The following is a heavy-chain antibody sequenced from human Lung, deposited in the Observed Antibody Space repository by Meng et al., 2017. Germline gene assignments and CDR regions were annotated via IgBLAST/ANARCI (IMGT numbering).Heavy chain of an antibody. J-gene: IGHJ5*02. Sequence: QVQLVQSGAEVKKPGASVKVSCKASGYTFTSYGISWVRQAPGQGLEWMGWISTYNGNTNYAQKLQGRVTMTTDTSTSTAYMELRSLTSDDTAVYYCARDGDIVLVLGWFDPWGQGTLVTVSS. D-gene: IGHD2-8*02. CDR1: GYTFTSYG. CDR2: ISTYNGNT. V-gene: IGHV1-18*01. CDR3: ARDGDIVLVLGWFDP.